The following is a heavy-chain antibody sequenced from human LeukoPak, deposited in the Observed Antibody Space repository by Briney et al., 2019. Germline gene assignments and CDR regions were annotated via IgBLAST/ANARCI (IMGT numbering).Heavy chain of an antibody. CDR1: GFTISNNY. CDR3: VRDLHWGGFDV. Sequence: GGSLRLSCAASGFTISNNYMNWVRQAPGKGLEWVSGISPSGDITYYADSVMGRFSISRDNPKSTVSLQMSSLRAEDTALYYCVRDLHWGGFDVWGQGTMVTVSS. CDR2: ISPSGDIT. J-gene: IGHJ3*01. D-gene: IGHD7-27*01. V-gene: IGHV3-23*01.